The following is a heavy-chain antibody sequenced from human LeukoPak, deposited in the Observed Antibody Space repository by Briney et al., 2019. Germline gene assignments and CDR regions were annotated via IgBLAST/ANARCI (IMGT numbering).Heavy chain of an antibody. V-gene: IGHV3-21*01. D-gene: IGHD5-12*01. Sequence: GRSLRLSCAPSAFTFSSYSMNSVRQAPGKWLGWVSSISSSSSYIYYADSVKGRFTISRDNAKNSLYLQMNSLRAEDTAVYYCARGPSGYHNTGGQGTLVTVSS. CDR3: ARGPSGYHNT. J-gene: IGHJ4*02. CDR1: AFTFSSYS. CDR2: ISSSSSYI.